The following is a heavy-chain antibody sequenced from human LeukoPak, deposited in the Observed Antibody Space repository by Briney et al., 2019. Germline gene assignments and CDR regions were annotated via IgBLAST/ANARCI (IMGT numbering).Heavy chain of an antibody. Sequence: GGSLRLSCAASGFTFSSYAMHWVRQAPGKGLELVAVISYEGSNKQYADSVKGRFTISRDNSKNTLDLQMNSLRAEDTAVYYCARDLVVTAIHYFQHWGQGTLVTVSS. J-gene: IGHJ1*01. CDR3: ARDLVVTAIHYFQH. V-gene: IGHV3-30-3*01. CDR1: GFTFSSYA. CDR2: ISYEGSNK. D-gene: IGHD2-21*02.